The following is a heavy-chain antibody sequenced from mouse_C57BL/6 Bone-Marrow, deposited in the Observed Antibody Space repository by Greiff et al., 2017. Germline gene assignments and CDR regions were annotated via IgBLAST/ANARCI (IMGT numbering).Heavy chain of an antibody. CDR3: AREASYYSYYYAMDY. CDR1: GFTFSSYA. V-gene: IGHV5-4*01. D-gene: IGHD2-12*01. Sequence: DVHLVESGGGLVKPGGSLKLSCAASGFTFSSYAMSWVRQTPEKRLEWVATISDGGSYTYYPDNVKGRFTISRDNAKNNLYLQMSHLKSEDTAMYYCAREASYYSYYYAMDYWGQGTSVTVSS. J-gene: IGHJ4*01. CDR2: ISDGGSYT.